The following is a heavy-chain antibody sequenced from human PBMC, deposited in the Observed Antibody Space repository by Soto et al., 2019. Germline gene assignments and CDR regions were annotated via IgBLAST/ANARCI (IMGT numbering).Heavy chain of an antibody. CDR2: ISFDGFSK. D-gene: IGHD4-17*01. CDR1: EFTFRNYA. CDR3: ARGGRGLRGAFDI. V-gene: IGHV3-30*14. Sequence: QVQLVESGGGVVQPGGSLRLSCADSEFTFRNYAMHWVRQAPGKGLEWVAVISFDGFSKFYADSVKGRFTISGDNSKNSLYLQVNSLRAEDSAVYYCARGGRGLRGAFDIWGQGTMVTVSS. J-gene: IGHJ3*02.